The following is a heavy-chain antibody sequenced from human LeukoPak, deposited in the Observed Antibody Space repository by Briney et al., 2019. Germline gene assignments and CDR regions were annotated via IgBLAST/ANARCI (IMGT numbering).Heavy chain of an antibody. CDR1: GGSISNYY. CDR3: ARSYSASYDSPAGWFDP. CDR2: IFYSGSI. D-gene: IGHD3-22*01. J-gene: IGHJ5*02. V-gene: IGHV4-59*08. Sequence: SETLSLTCTVSGGSISNYYWSWIRQPPGKGLEGIGYIFYSGSINHNPPLRGRVTISVDTSKSQFSLRLSSVTAADTAVYYCARSYSASYDSPAGWFDPWGHRTLVTVSS.